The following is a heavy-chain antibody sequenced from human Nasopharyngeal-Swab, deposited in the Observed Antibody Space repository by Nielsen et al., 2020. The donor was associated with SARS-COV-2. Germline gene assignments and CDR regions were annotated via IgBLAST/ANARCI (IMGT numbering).Heavy chain of an antibody. V-gene: IGHV3-11*01. Sequence: GESLKISCAGSGFSFSDFYMSWIRQAPGKGLEWVAFIDGSGSMIDYADSVKGRFTMSRDNAKNSVYLQMNSLRAEDTAIYHCARQTIYSFGWFDSWGQGNLVTVSS. CDR3: ARQTIYSFGWFDS. CDR1: GFSFSDFY. CDR2: IDGSGSMI. D-gene: IGHD3-3*01. J-gene: IGHJ5*01.